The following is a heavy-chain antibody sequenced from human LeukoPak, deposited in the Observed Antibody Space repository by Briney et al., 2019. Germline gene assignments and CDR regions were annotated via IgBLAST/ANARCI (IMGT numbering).Heavy chain of an antibody. CDR3: ARVDSSGYYFPFDY. V-gene: IGHV4-59*01. Sequence: NPSETLSLTCTVSGGSISSYYWSWIRQPPGKGLEWIGYIYYSGSTNYNPSLKSRVTISVDTSKNQFSLKLSSVTAADTAVYYCARVDSSGYYFPFDYWGQGTLVTVSS. CDR2: IYYSGST. J-gene: IGHJ4*02. CDR1: GGSISSYY. D-gene: IGHD3-22*01.